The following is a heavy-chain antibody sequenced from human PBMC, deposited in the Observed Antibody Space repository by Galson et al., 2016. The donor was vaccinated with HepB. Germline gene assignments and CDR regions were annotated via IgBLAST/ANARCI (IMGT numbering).Heavy chain of an antibody. CDR1: GGSFSSYG. Sequence: SVKVSCKASGGSFSSYGITWVRQAPGQGLEWMGGIIPMFGTTNNAQRFQGRITITADESTGTAYMELSSLRSEDTAVYYCVRLAITTNYDYFGMDVWGQGTTVTVSS. CDR2: IIPMFGTT. J-gene: IGHJ6*02. CDR3: VRLAITTNYDYFGMDV. D-gene: IGHD4-11*01. V-gene: IGHV1-69*13.